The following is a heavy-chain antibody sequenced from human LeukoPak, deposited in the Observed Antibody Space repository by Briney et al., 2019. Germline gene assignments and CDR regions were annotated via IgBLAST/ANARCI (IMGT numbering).Heavy chain of an antibody. D-gene: IGHD6-19*01. CDR1: GFTFSSYS. J-gene: IGHJ4*02. CDR2: ISSSSSYI. Sequence: GGSLRLSCAASGFTFSSYSMNWVRQAPGKGLEWVSSISSSSSYIYYADSVKGRFTISRDNAKNSLYLQMNSLRAEDTAVYYCARGWLETGIFDYWGQGTLVTVSS. CDR3: ARGWLETGIFDY. V-gene: IGHV3-21*01.